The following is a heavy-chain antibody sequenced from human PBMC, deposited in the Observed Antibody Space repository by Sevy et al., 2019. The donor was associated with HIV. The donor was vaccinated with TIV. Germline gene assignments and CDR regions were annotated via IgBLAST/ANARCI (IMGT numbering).Heavy chain of an antibody. CDR2: ISASNDNT. CDR1: GYTFSNYD. CDR3: ARKTMIVDFDY. Sequence: ASVKVSCKTSGYTFSNYDVIWVRQAPGQGLEWMGWISASNDNTKYAQRLQGRVTMTTDTPSSTAYMELTSLRSDDTAVYYCARKTMIVDFDYWGQGTLVTVSS. D-gene: IGHD3-22*01. J-gene: IGHJ4*02. V-gene: IGHV1-18*04.